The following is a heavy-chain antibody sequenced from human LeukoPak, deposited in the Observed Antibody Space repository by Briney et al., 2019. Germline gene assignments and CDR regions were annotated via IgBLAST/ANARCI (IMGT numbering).Heavy chain of an antibody. CDR2: INPSGGST. CDR3: ARSYSDYDPFDY. D-gene: IGHD5-12*01. J-gene: IGHJ4*02. CDR1: GYTFTSYY. Sequence: ASVKVSCKASGYTFTSYYMHWVRQAPGQGLEWMGIINPSGGSTSYAQKFQGRVTMTRDTSTSTVYMELSSLRSEDTAVHYCARSYSDYDPFDYWGQGTLVTVSS. V-gene: IGHV1-46*01.